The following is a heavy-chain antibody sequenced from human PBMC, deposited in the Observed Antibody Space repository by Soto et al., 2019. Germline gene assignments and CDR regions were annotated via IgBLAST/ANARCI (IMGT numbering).Heavy chain of an antibody. J-gene: IGHJ4*02. D-gene: IGHD3-9*01. CDR2: ISGSGGST. CDR3: AKVDILTGYYWYFDY. V-gene: IGHV3-23*01. Sequence: PGESLKISCAASGFTFSSYAMSWVRQAPGKGLEWVSAISGSGGSTYYADSVKGRFTISRDNSKNTLYLQMNSLRAEDTAVYYCAKVDILTGYYWYFDYWGQGTLVTVSS. CDR1: GFTFSSYA.